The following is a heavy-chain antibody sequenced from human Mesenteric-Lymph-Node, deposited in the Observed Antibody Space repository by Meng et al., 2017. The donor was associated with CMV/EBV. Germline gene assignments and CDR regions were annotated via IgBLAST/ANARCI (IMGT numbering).Heavy chain of an antibody. CDR2: ISSSGNTI. Sequence: GGSLRLSCVASGFTFSRYEMNWVRQAPGKGLEWVSYISSSGNTIHYADSVKGRFTISRDNAKNSLYLQKNSLRAEDTAVYYCARDVEEEYSSSWFHYYYYAMDVWGQGTTVTVSS. V-gene: IGHV3-48*03. D-gene: IGHD6-13*01. CDR3: ARDVEEEYSSSWFHYYYYAMDV. CDR1: GFTFSRYE. J-gene: IGHJ6*02.